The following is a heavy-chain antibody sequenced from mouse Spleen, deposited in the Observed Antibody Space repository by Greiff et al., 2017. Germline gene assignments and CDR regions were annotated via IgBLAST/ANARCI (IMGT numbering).Heavy chain of an antibody. CDR3: DRVGDYGSYGDAMDY. D-gene: IGHD2-1*01. J-gene: IGHJ4*01. V-gene: IGHV8-8*01. CDR1: GFPLSTFGMA. CDR2: IWWVDDK. Sequence: QVTLNESGPGILQPSQTLSLTCSFSGFPLSTFGMAVGRIRQPSGMGLVWLVHIWWVDDKYYNPALKSRLTFSKDTSNNQVFLKIANVDTADTATYYCDRVGDYGSYGDAMDYWGQGTSVTVSS.